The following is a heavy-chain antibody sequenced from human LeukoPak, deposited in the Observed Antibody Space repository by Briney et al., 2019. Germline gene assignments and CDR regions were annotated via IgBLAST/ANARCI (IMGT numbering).Heavy chain of an antibody. CDR3: ARDPYYYDSSGYSI. D-gene: IGHD3-22*01. V-gene: IGHV4-31*03. CDR1: GGSISSGGYY. J-gene: IGHJ4*02. CDR2: IYYSGST. Sequence: SETLSLTCTVSGGSISSGGYYWSWIRQHPGKGLEWIGYIYYSGSTYYNPSLKSRVTISVDTSKNQFSLKLSSVTAADTAVYYCARDPYYYDSSGYSIWGQGTLVTVSS.